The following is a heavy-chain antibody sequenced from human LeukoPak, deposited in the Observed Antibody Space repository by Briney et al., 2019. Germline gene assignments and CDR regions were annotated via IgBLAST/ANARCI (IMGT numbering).Heavy chain of an antibody. J-gene: IGHJ1*01. V-gene: IGHV3-23*01. CDR2: ISGSGGST. Sequence: GGSLRLSCAASGFTFSSYAMSWVRQAPGKGLEWVSAISGSGGSTYYADSVKGRFTISRDNSKNTLYLQMNSLRAEDTAVYYCAKGGEYSSVWSQYFQHWGQGTLVTVSS. D-gene: IGHD6-19*01. CDR3: AKGGEYSSVWSQYFQH. CDR1: GFTFSSYA.